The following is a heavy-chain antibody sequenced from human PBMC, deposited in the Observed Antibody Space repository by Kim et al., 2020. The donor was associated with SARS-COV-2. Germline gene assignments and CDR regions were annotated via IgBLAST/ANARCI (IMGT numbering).Heavy chain of an antibody. J-gene: IGHJ4*02. Sequence: SETLSLTCTVPGGSISSSDYYWGWIRQPPGKGLEWIGSIYYSGSTYYNPSLKSRVTISVDTSKNQFSLKLSSVTATDTAVYYCARHDSYASGSYYNPHYFDYWGQGALVTVSS. CDR2: IYYSGST. CDR1: GGSISSSDYY. CDR3: ARHDSYASGSYYNPHYFDY. V-gene: IGHV4-39*01. D-gene: IGHD3-10*01.